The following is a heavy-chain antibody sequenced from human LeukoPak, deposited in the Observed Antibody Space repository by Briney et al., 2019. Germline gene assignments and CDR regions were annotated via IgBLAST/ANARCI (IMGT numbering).Heavy chain of an antibody. D-gene: IGHD3-10*01. CDR1: GFTFSSYD. Sequence: PGGSLRLSCAASGFTFSSYDMHWVRQATGKGLEWVSAIGTAGDTYYPGSVKGRFTISRDNSKNTLYLQMNSLRAEDTAVYYCAKDLELLWFGDLGAFDIWGQGTMVTVSS. CDR3: AKDLELLWFGDLGAFDI. CDR2: IGTAGDT. J-gene: IGHJ3*02. V-gene: IGHV3-13*01.